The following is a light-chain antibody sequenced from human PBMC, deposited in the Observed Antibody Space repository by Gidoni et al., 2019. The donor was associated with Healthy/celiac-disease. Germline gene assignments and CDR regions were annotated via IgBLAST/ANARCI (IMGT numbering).Light chain of an antibody. CDR3: QQYNSYPWT. J-gene: IGKJ1*01. CDR1: QSISSW. Sequence: DIQMTQSPSTLSASVGDRVNSTCRASQSISSWLAWYQQKPGKAPKLLIYDASSLDSGVPSRLSGSGAGTEFTLTISSLQPDDFATYYCQQYNSYPWTFGQGTKVEIK. CDR2: DAS. V-gene: IGKV1-5*01.